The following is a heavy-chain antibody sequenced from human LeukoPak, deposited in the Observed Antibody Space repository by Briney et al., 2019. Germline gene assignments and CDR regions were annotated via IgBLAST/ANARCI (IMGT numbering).Heavy chain of an antibody. Sequence: GASVKVSCKASGFTFTSSAMQWVRQARGQRLEWIGWIVVGSGNTNYAQKFQERVTITRDMSTSTAYMELSSLRSEDTALYYCAKTMGSSWLFDYWGQGTLVTVPS. J-gene: IGHJ4*02. D-gene: IGHD6-13*01. CDR3: AKTMGSSWLFDY. V-gene: IGHV1-58*02. CDR1: GFTFTSSA. CDR2: IVVGSGNT.